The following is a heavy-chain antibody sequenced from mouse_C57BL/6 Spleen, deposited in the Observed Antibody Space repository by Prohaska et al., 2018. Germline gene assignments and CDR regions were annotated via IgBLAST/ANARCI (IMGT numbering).Heavy chain of an antibody. CDR2: INPNNGGT. Sequence: EVQLQQSGPELVKPGASVKISCKASGYTFTDYYMNWVKQSHGKSLEWIGDINPNNGGTSYNQKFKGKATLTVDKSSSTAYMELRSLTSEDSAVYYCAPITTVVAPDWGQGTSVTVSS. J-gene: IGHJ4*01. V-gene: IGHV1-26*01. D-gene: IGHD1-1*01. CDR3: APITTVVAPD. CDR1: GYTFTDYY.